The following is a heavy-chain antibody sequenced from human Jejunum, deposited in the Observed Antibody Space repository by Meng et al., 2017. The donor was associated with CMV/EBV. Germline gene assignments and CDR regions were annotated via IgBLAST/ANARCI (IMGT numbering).Heavy chain of an antibody. CDR1: GDSISSGDSY. CDR2: IYESGST. J-gene: IGHJ4*02. CDR3: AREGTNSYYFDY. V-gene: IGHV4-30-4*01. D-gene: IGHD3-10*01. Sequence: VSGDSISSGDSYWSWIRQPPGKGLEWIGYIYESGSTSYNPSLKSRVTISVDTSKNQFSLKVMSVTAADTAVYYCAREGTNSYYFDYWGQGTLVTVSS.